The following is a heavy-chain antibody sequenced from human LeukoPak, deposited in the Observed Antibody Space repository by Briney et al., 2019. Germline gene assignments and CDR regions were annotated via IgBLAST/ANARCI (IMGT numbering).Heavy chain of an antibody. V-gene: IGHV4-59*01. CDR3: ARDGSGYEVDAFDI. Sequence: SETLSLTCTVSGGSISSYYWSWIRQPPGKGLEWIGYIYYSGSTNYNPSLKSRVTISVDTSKNQCSLKLSSVTAADTAVYYCARDGSGYEVDAFDIWGQGTMVTVSS. CDR2: IYYSGST. D-gene: IGHD5-12*01. CDR1: GGSISSYY. J-gene: IGHJ3*02.